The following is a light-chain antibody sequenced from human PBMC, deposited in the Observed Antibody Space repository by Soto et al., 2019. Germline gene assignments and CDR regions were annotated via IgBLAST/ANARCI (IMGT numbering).Light chain of an antibody. CDR3: QKCDYLPI. CDR2: DAS. V-gene: IGKV1-33*01. Sequence: DIQMTQSPSSLSASVGDRVTITCQASHDITSYLNWYQHKPGKAPKLLIYDASILEAGVPSRFSGSGAGTDFTFPISRLQPDDVATYYCQKCDYLPIFGPGTTVDFK. J-gene: IGKJ3*01. CDR1: HDITSY.